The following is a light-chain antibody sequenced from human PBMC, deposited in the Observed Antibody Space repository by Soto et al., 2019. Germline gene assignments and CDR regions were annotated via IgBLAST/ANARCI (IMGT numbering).Light chain of an antibody. V-gene: IGLV2-23*01. CDR2: EGS. CDR1: NSDVGSYNL. Sequence: QSVLTQPASVSGSPGQSITISCTGTNSDVGSYNLVSWYQQHPGKAPKLMIYEGSKRPSGVSNRFSGSKSGNTASLTISGLQAEDEADYYCCSYAGSSTHVVFGGGTKVTVL. J-gene: IGLJ2*01. CDR3: CSYAGSSTHVV.